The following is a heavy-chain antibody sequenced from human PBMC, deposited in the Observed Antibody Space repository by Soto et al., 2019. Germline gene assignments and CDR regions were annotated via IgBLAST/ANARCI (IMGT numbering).Heavy chain of an antibody. J-gene: IGHJ6*03. CDR3: ARFITMVRGPSMDV. CDR2: INHSGST. Sequence: PSETLSLTCAVYGGSFSGYYWSWIRQPPGKGLEWIGEINHSGSTNYNPSLKSRVTISVDTSKNQFSLKLSSVTAADTAVYYCARFITMVRGPSMDVWGKGTTVTVSS. CDR1: GGSFSGYY. V-gene: IGHV4-34*01. D-gene: IGHD3-10*01.